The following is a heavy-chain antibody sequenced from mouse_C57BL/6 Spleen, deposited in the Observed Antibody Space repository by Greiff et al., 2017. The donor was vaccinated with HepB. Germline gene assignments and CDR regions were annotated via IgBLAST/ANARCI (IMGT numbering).Heavy chain of an antibody. Sequence: QVHVKQSGAELVRPGASVKLSCKASGYTFTDYYINWVKQRPGQGLEWIARIYPGSGNTYYNEKFKGKATLTAEKSSSTAYMQLSSLTSEDSAVYFCAAMVTTGGFDYWGQGTTLTVSS. D-gene: IGHD2-2*01. CDR3: AAMVTTGGFDY. CDR1: GYTFTDYY. J-gene: IGHJ2*01. CDR2: IYPGSGNT. V-gene: IGHV1-76*01.